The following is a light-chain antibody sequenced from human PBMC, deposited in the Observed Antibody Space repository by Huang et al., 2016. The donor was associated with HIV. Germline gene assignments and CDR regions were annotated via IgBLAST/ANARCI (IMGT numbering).Light chain of an antibody. Sequence: IQLTQSPTSLSASVGDRVAIACRASQAIGTYLNWFQQKPGGAPKLLISGSSSLHSGIPSRFSGSGSGTDFTLTIRGLQLDDFATYFCQQSYSALITFGQGTRLEIK. J-gene: IGKJ5*01. CDR2: GSS. CDR3: QQSYSALIT. V-gene: IGKV1-39*01. CDR1: QAIGTY.